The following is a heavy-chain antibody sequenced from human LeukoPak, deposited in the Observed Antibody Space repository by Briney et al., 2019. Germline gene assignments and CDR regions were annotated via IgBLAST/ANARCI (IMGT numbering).Heavy chain of an antibody. CDR3: ARHKGSSTWYPFDY. J-gene: IGHJ4*02. Sequence: SETLSLTCVVSGGSISSYDWSWVRQPPGKGLEWIGYMSKSGSTNYNPSLQSRVTILVDTSKTQFSLKLSSATAAATAVYYCARHKGSSTWYPFDYWGQGTLVTVSS. V-gene: IGHV4-59*08. CDR1: GGSISSYD. CDR2: MSKSGST. D-gene: IGHD6-13*01.